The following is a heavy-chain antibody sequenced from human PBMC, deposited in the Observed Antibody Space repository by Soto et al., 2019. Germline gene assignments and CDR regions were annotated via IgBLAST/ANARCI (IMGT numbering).Heavy chain of an antibody. J-gene: IGHJ4*02. CDR1: GFTFSTYA. V-gene: IGHV3-30-3*01. Sequence: PGWSLRLSCAVSGFTFSTYAMHWVRQAPGKGLEWVAVISYDGSNTYYADSVKGRFTISRDNMLYLQMNSLRAEDTAVYYCARDPGRSITCQLDYWGQGTLVTVSS. D-gene: IGHD2-2*01. CDR3: ARDPGRSITCQLDY. CDR2: ISYDGSNT.